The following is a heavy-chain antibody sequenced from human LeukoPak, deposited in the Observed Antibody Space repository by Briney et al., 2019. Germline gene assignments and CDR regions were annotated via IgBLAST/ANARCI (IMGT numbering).Heavy chain of an antibody. D-gene: IGHD2-15*01. CDR2: ISDSGSII. V-gene: IGHV3-48*03. CDR1: GFTFSSYE. Sequence: GGSLRLSCAASGFTFSSYEMNWVRQAPGKGLEWVSYISDSGSIIDYADSVKGRFTISRDNAKSSLYLQMNTPRAEDTAVYYCARGLMGCSGGRCSRGLSAYWGQGTLVTVSS. CDR3: ARGLMGCSGGRCSRGLSAY. J-gene: IGHJ4*02.